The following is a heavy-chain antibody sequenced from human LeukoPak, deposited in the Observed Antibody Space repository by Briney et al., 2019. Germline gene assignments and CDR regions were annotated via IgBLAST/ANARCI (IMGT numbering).Heavy chain of an antibody. J-gene: IGHJ4*02. D-gene: IGHD5-24*01. CDR3: ARASFQRWLQLGGD. CDR2: ISSSSSTI. Sequence: GSLRLSCAASGFTFSSYAMSWVRQAPGKGLEWVSYISSSSSTIYYADSVKVRFTISRDNAKNSLYLQMNSLGDGDTAVYYCARASFQRWLQLGGDWGQGALVTVSS. CDR1: GFTFSSYA. V-gene: IGHV3-48*02.